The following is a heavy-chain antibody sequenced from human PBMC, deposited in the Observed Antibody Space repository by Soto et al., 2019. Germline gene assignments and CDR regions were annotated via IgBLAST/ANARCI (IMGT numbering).Heavy chain of an antibody. J-gene: IGHJ6*02. Sequence: PGGSLRLSCAASGFIFSDYTMTWVRQAPGRGLEFVSHISSSGGAIFYAESVKGRFTVSRDNAKNSLYLQMNSLRDEDTAVYFCARDHGGSTWFVGVYYFFGMDVWGQGTAGTVSS. CDR1: GFIFSDYT. CDR2: ISSSGGAI. V-gene: IGHV3-48*02. CDR3: ARDHGGSTWFVGVYYFFGMDV. D-gene: IGHD6-13*01.